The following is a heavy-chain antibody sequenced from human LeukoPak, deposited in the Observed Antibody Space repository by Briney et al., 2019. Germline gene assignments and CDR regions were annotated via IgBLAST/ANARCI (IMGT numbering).Heavy chain of an antibody. CDR2: IYYSGST. V-gene: IGHV4-39*07. Sequence: SETLSLTCTVSGDSISSGDYYWRWIRQPAGKGLEWIGSIYYSGSTNYNPSLKSRVTISVDTSKNQFSLKLSSVTAADTAVYYCARGYGSGSYYKNYFDYWGQGTLVTVSS. J-gene: IGHJ4*02. CDR3: ARGYGSGSYYKNYFDY. CDR1: GDSISSGDYY. D-gene: IGHD3-10*01.